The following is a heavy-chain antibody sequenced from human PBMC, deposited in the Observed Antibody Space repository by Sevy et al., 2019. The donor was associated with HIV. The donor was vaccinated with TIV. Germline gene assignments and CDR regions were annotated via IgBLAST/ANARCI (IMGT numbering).Heavy chain of an antibody. CDR2: ISSSSSYI. CDR3: ARGFVVVPAASYYYYYMDV. D-gene: IGHD2-2*01. CDR1: GFTFSSYS. J-gene: IGHJ6*03. Sequence: GGFLRLSCAASGFTFSSYSMNWVRQAPGKGLEWVSSISSSSSYIYYADSVKGRFTISRDNAKNSLYLQMNSLRAEDTAVYYCARGFVVVPAASYYYYYMDVWGKGTTVTVSS. V-gene: IGHV3-21*01.